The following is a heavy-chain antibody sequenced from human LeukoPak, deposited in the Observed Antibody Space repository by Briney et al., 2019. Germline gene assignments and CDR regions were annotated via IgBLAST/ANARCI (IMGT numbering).Heavy chain of an antibody. CDR1: GYTFTSYG. V-gene: IGHV1-18*04. Sequence: GASVKVSCKASGYTFTSYGISWVRQAPGQGLEWMGWISAYNGNANHAQKLQGRVTMTTDTSTSTAYMELRSLRSDDTAVYYCARDRTVAAAGMLAGMDVWGKGTTVTVSS. D-gene: IGHD6-13*01. J-gene: IGHJ6*04. CDR3: ARDRTVAAAGMLAGMDV. CDR2: ISAYNGNA.